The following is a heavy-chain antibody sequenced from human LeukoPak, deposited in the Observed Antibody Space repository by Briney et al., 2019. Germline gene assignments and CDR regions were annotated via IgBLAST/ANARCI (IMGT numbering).Heavy chain of an antibody. Sequence: ASVKVSCKASGYTFTGYYMHWVRQAPGQGLEWMGWINPNSGGTNYAQKLQGRVTMTRDTSISTAYMELSRLRSDDTAVYYCARGVAMVRGVIIDPYFDYWGQGTLVTVSS. CDR1: GYTFTGYY. J-gene: IGHJ4*02. V-gene: IGHV1-2*02. D-gene: IGHD3-10*01. CDR3: ARGVAMVRGVIIDPYFDY. CDR2: INPNSGGT.